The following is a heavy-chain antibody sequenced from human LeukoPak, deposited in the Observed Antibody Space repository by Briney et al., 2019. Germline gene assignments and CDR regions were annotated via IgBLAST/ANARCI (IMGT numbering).Heavy chain of an antibody. CDR2: IIVGSGRT. CDR3: AAELYSGTYGRCCSFAF. V-gene: IGHV1-58*02. J-gene: IGHJ4*02. D-gene: IGHD1-26*01. CDR1: GFTFSNSA. Sequence: SVKVSCKASGFTFSNSAMQWVRQARGQRLEWIGWIIVGSGRTHYAQNFQERLTITRDMSTNTAYMELSSLRSEDTAVYYCAAELYSGTYGRCCSFAFWGQGTLVTVSS.